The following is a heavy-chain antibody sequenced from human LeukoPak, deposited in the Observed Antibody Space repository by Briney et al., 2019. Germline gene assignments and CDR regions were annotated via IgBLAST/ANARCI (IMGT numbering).Heavy chain of an antibody. CDR1: GGSFSGYY. V-gene: IGHV4-34*01. CDR2: INHSGST. D-gene: IGHD6-13*01. CDR3: ARGPIAAAGLFQH. Sequence: SETLSLTCAVDGGSFSGYYWSWIRQPPGKGLEWIGEINHSGSTNYNPSLKSRVTISVDTSKNQFSLKLSSVTAADTAVYYCARGPIAAAGLFQHWGQGTLVTVSS. J-gene: IGHJ1*01.